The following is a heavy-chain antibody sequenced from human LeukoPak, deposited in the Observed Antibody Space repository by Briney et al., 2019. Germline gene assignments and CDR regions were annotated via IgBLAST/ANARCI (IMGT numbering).Heavy chain of an antibody. Sequence: GRSLRLSCAASGFTFSTYGMHWDRQAPGKGLEWVAVISYDGSTKYYADSVKGRFTISRDNSKNTLYLQMNSLRAEDTAVYYCAREAYESGNRYFDSWGQGTPVTVSS. CDR1: GFTFSTYG. D-gene: IGHD3-10*01. V-gene: IGHV3-30*03. CDR3: AREAYESGNRYFDS. CDR2: ISYDGSTK. J-gene: IGHJ4*02.